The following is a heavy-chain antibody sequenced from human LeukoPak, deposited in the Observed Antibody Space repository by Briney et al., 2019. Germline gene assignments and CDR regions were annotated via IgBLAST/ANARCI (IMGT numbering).Heavy chain of an antibody. V-gene: IGHV3-23*01. CDR1: GFTFSSYA. D-gene: IGHD6-13*01. CDR3: AKDLRSSNYYYFDY. Sequence: GGSLRLSCAASGFTFSSYAMSWVRQAPGKGLEWVSGISGSAGSTYYADSVKGRFTNTRDNPKNTLYLQMNSLRAEDTAVYYCAKDLRSSNYYYFDYWGQGTLVTVSS. CDR2: ISGSAGST. J-gene: IGHJ4*02.